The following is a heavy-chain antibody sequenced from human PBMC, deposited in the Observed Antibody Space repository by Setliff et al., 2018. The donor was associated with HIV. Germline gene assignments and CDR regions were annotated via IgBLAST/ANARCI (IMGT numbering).Heavy chain of an antibody. CDR1: GYSFSKYG. CDR3: ARDRIPSKWLLESDY. CDR2: ISGFNGNT. D-gene: IGHD3-22*01. V-gene: IGHV1-18*01. J-gene: IGHJ4*02. Sequence: VASVKVSCKASGYSFSKYGISWVRQAPGQGLEWMGWISGFNGNTLYAQKFQGRVTMTTDTSTSTASLELRSLRSDDTAVYYCARDRIPSKWLLESDYWGQGTLVTVSS.